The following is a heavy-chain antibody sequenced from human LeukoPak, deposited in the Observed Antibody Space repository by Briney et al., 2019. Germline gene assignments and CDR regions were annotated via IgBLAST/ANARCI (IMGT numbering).Heavy chain of an antibody. D-gene: IGHD4-11*01. Sequence: SQTLSLTCTVSGGSISSGGYYWSWIRQPPGKGLEWIGYIYHSGSTYYNPSLKSRVTISVYRSKNQFSLKLSSVTAADTAVYYCARASVTTPYYYYYMDVWGKGTTVTVSS. CDR1: GGSISSGGYY. V-gene: IGHV4-30-2*01. CDR2: IYHSGST. CDR3: ARASVTTPYYYYYMDV. J-gene: IGHJ6*03.